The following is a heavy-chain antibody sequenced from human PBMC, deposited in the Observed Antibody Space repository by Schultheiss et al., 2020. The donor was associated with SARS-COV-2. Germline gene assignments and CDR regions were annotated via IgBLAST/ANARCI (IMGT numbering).Heavy chain of an antibody. V-gene: IGHV4-61*01. CDR3: AREWEPRETNYGMDV. J-gene: IGHJ6*02. D-gene: IGHD1-26*01. CDR2: IYYSGST. Sequence: SETLSLTCTVSGGSVSSGSSYWSWIRQPPGKGLEWIGYIYYSGSTNYSPSVKSRVTISVDTSKNQFSLKLSSVTAADMAVYYCAREWEPRETNYGMDVWGQGTTVTVSS. CDR1: GGSVSSGSSY.